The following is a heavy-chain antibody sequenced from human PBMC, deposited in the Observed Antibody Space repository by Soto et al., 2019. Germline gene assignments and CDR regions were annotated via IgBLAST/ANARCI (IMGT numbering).Heavy chain of an antibody. CDR3: AHRRTDPSLFDY. V-gene: IGHV2-5*01. J-gene: IGHJ4*02. CDR1: GFSLSTNGVG. D-gene: IGHD2-8*02. Sequence: QITLKESGPTLVKPTQTLTLTCTFSGFSLSTNGVGVGWIRQPPGKALEWLALISWNGDKRYSPSLKSRLTITKDTSKNQVVLTMTNMDPVDTATFYCAHRRTDPSLFDYWGQGTLVTVSS. CDR2: ISWNGDK.